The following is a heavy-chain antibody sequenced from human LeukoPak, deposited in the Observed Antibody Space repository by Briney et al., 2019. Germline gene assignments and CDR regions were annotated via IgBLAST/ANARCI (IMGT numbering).Heavy chain of an antibody. CDR2: IYHSGST. V-gene: IGHV4-38-2*02. CDR3: TRYTGTRGEVKFDP. CDR1: GYSISSGYY. J-gene: IGHJ5*02. D-gene: IGHD4-17*01. Sequence: PSETLSLTCTVSGYSISSGYYWGWIRQPPGKGLEWIGSIYHSGSTYYNPSLKSRVTISVDTSKNQFSLKLSSVTAADTAVYYCTRYTGTRGEVKFDPWGQGTLVTVSS.